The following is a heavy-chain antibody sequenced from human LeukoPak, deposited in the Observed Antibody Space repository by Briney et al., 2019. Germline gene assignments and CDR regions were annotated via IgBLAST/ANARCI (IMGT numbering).Heavy chain of an antibody. V-gene: IGHV1-2*02. Sequence: ASVKVSCKASGYTFTGYYIHWVRQAPGQGLEWMGWIYPYSGDTNYAQNFQGRVTMTRDTSISTAYMELSSLKSDDTAVYYCARDRNSGSSLDIWGQGTLLTVSS. D-gene: IGHD6-6*01. CDR2: IYPYSGDT. CDR3: ARDRNSGSSLDI. J-gene: IGHJ3*02. CDR1: GYTFTGYY.